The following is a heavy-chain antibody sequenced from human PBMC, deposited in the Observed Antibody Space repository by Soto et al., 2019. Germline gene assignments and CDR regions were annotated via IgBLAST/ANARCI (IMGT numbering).Heavy chain of an antibody. Sequence: PSETLSLTCTVSGGSISSGGYYWSGIRQHPGKGLEWIGYIYYSGSTYYNPSLKSRVTISVDTSKNQFSLKLSSVTAADTAVNYCERNSGYDGGNDYWGKGTLVTVS. CDR3: ERNSGYDGGNDY. CDR1: GGSISSGGYY. CDR2: IYYSGST. V-gene: IGHV4-31*03. J-gene: IGHJ4*02. D-gene: IGHD5-12*01.